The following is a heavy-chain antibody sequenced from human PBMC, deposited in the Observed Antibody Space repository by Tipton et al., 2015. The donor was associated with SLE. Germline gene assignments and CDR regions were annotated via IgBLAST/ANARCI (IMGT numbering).Heavy chain of an antibody. V-gene: IGHV4-39*07. CDR3: ARHRGYDYYGSGSNRPFDV. D-gene: IGHD3-10*01. Sequence: TLSLTCTVSGGSIGSSSYYWGWIRQPPGKGLEWIGTTHYSGSTFYNPSLKSRVTISVDTSMNQFSLRLSSVTAADTAVYYCARHRGYDYYGSGSNRPFDVWGQGTMVTVSS. J-gene: IGHJ3*01. CDR2: THYSGST. CDR1: GGSIGSSSYY.